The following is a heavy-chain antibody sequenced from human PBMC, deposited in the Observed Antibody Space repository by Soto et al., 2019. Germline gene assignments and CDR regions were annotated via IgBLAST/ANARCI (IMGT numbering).Heavy chain of an antibody. Sequence: GESLKISCTGSGYSFSSYWIGWVRQMPGKGLEWKGIIYPSESDTRYSPSFQGQVAISADKSISTTYLKWSSLKASDTTKYYCARWGSSARYYGMDVWGQGTTVTVS. CDR1: GYSFSSYW. J-gene: IGHJ6*02. CDR3: ARWGSSARYYGMDV. CDR2: IYPSESDT. V-gene: IGHV5-51*01. D-gene: IGHD6-6*01.